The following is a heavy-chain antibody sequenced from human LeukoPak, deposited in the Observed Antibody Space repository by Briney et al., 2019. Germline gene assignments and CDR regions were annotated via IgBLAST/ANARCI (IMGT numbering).Heavy chain of an antibody. Sequence: PSETLSLTCAVYSGSFSGYYWSWIRQPPGKGLEWIGEINHSGSTNYNPSLKSRVTISVDTSKNQFSLKLSSVTAADTAVYYCARDSVAGRYFVYYYYYYGMDVWGQGTTVTVSS. V-gene: IGHV4-34*01. J-gene: IGHJ6*02. CDR3: ARDSVAGRYFVYYYYYYGMDV. D-gene: IGHD6-19*01. CDR2: INHSGST. CDR1: SGSFSGYY.